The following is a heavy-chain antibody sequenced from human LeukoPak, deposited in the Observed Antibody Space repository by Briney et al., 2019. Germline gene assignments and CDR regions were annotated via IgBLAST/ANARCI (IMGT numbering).Heavy chain of an antibody. CDR3: ASQGYCSGGSCYALDY. Sequence: PSETLSLTCTVSGGSISSYYWSWIRQPPGKGLEWIGYIYYSGSTNYNPSLKSRVTISVDTSKNQFSLKLSSVTAADTAVYYCASQGYCSGGSCYALDYWGQGTLVTVSS. V-gene: IGHV4-59*01. J-gene: IGHJ4*02. D-gene: IGHD2-15*01. CDR1: GGSISSYY. CDR2: IYYSGST.